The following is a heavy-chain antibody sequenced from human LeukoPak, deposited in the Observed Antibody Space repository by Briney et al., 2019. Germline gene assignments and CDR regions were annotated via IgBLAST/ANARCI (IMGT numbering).Heavy chain of an antibody. CDR3: TRSDLTYGPFDY. V-gene: IGHV3-33*01. D-gene: IGHD3-10*01. Sequence: PVRSLRLSCVASGFTLSTYGMHWVRQAPGRALEWVAAMWYDGTNRDYADSVEGRFTISRDISKHTLYLQMNSLRPEDTAVYYCTRSDLTYGPFDYWGQGALVTVSS. J-gene: IGHJ4*02. CDR2: MWYDGTNR. CDR1: GFTLSTYG.